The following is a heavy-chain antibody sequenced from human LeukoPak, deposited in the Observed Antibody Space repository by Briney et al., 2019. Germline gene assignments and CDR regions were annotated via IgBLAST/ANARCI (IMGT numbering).Heavy chain of an antibody. CDR1: GYTFTSYG. CDR2: ISAYNGNT. D-gene: IGHD3-10*01. Sequence: ASVKVSCKASGYTFTSYGISWVRQAPGQGLEWMGWISAYNGNTNYAQKLQGRVTMTTDTSTSTAYMELRSLRSDDTAVYYCARDPMAGRSDGSGTFEYWGQGTLVTVSS. V-gene: IGHV1-18*01. J-gene: IGHJ4*02. CDR3: ARDPMAGRSDGSGTFEY.